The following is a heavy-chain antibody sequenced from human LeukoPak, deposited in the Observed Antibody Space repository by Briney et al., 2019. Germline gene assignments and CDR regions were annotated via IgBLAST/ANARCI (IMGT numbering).Heavy chain of an antibody. CDR2: ISAYNGNT. J-gene: IGHJ5*02. D-gene: IGHD1-26*01. Sequence: ASVKVSCKASGYTFTSYGISWVRQAPGQGLEWMGWISAYNGNTNYAQKLQGRVTMTTDTSTSTAYMELRSLRSDDTAVYYCARVVGGSYFYNWFDPWGQGTLVTVSS. V-gene: IGHV1-18*01. CDR3: ARVVGGSYFYNWFDP. CDR1: GYTFTSYG.